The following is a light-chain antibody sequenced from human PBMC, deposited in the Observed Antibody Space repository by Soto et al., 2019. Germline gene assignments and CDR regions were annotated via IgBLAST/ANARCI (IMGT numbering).Light chain of an antibody. V-gene: IGKV3-20*01. CDR1: QTVNSDY. CDR3: HQFGYSPRT. CDR2: ATS. Sequence: IVLTQSPGTLSLSPGETATLSCRASQTVNSDYLAWLQQRPGQAPRLXIFATSRRATDIPDRFSGSGSGTDFTLAIRRLEPEDFAVYYCHQFGYSPRTFGQGTKV. J-gene: IGKJ1*01.